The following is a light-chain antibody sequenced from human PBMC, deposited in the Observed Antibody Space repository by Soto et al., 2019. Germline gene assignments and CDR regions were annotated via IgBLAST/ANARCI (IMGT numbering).Light chain of an antibody. CDR3: QTWGTGIPWV. V-gene: IGLV4-69*01. CDR1: SGHSSYA. Sequence: QSVLTESPSASASLGASVKLTCTLSSGHSSYAIAWHQQQPEKGPRYLMKLNSDGSHSKGDVIPDRFSGSSSGAERYLTISSLQDEDEADYYCQTWGTGIPWVFGGGTKLTVL. CDR2: LNSDGSH. J-gene: IGLJ3*02.